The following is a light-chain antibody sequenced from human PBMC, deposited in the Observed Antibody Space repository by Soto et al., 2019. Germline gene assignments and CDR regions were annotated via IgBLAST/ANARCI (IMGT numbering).Light chain of an antibody. V-gene: IGKV1-5*01. CDR1: QTISTW. CDR2: DAS. Sequence: DIQMTQSPSTLSASVGDRVTITCRASQTISTWLAWYQQKPGKAPKLLIYDASSLKSGVPSRFSGSGSGTEFTLTISSLQPDDFATYYCQQYNNYLMYTFGQGTKVDIK. J-gene: IGKJ2*01. CDR3: QQYNNYLMYT.